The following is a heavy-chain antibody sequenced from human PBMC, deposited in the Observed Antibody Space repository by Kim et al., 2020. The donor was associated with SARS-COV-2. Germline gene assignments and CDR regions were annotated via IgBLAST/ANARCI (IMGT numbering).Heavy chain of an antibody. V-gene: IGHV3-11*01. J-gene: IGHJ6*03. CDR3: ARLSSSLGPYYYYYMDV. CDR2: ISSSGSTI. D-gene: IGHD6-6*01. CDR1: GFTFSDYY. Sequence: GGSLRLSCAASGFTFSDYYMSWIRQAPGKGLEWVSYISSSGSTIYYADSVKGRFTISRDNAKNSLYLQMNSLTAEDTAVYYCARLSSSLGPYYYYYMDVWGKGATVTVSS.